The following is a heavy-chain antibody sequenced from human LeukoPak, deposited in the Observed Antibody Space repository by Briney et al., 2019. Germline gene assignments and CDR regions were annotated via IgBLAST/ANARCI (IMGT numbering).Heavy chain of an antibody. J-gene: IGHJ4*02. CDR1: GYTFTSYA. Sequence: ASVKVSCKASGYTFTSYATHWVRQAPGQRLEWMGWINAGNGNTKYSQKFQGRVTITRDTSASTAYMELSSLRSEDTAVYYCARGPYYYGSGSYTAHFDYWGQGTLVTVSS. CDR3: ARGPYYYGSGSYTAHFDY. CDR2: INAGNGNT. D-gene: IGHD3-10*01. V-gene: IGHV1-3*01.